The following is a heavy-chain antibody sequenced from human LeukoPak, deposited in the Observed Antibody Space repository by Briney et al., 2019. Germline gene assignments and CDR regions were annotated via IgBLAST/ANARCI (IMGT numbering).Heavy chain of an antibody. CDR2: IYTSGST. Sequence: SETLSLTCTVSGVSIISDNKWWSWVRQPPGKGLEWIGHIYTSGSTNYNPSLKSRVTISVDTSKNQFSLKLTSVTAADTAVYYCARSRRTAVFDPWGQGILVTVSS. CDR1: GVSIISDNKW. D-gene: IGHD6-6*01. CDR3: ARSRRTAVFDP. V-gene: IGHV4-61*09. J-gene: IGHJ5*02.